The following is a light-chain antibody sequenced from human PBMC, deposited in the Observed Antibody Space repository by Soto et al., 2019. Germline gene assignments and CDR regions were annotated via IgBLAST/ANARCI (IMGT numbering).Light chain of an antibody. Sequence: QSVLTQPASVSGSPGQSITISCTGTSRDVGGYNYVSWYQQHPGKAPKVIIYDVSNRPSGVSNRFSASKSGNTASLTISGLQAEDEVDYYCSSYTGSNTLIYVFGTGNNVTVL. J-gene: IGLJ1*01. V-gene: IGLV2-14*03. CDR1: SRDVGGYNY. CDR2: DVS. CDR3: SSYTGSNTLIYV.